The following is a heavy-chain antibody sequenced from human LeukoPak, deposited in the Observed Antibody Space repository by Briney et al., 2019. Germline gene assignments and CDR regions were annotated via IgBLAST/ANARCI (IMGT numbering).Heavy chain of an antibody. D-gene: IGHD6-6*01. Sequence: PSETLSPTCTVSGGSISSYYWSWIRQPPGKGLEWIGYIYYSGSTNNPSLKSRVSISLDTSKDQFSLKLSSVTAADTAVYYCARGSHYFDYWGQGTLVTVSS. J-gene: IGHJ4*02. V-gene: IGHV4-59*01. CDR2: IYYSGST. CDR3: ARGSHYFDY. CDR1: GGSISSYY.